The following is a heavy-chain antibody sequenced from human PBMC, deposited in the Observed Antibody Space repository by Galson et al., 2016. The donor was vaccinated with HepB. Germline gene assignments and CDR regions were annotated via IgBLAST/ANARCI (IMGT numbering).Heavy chain of an antibody. Sequence: SVKVSCKASGYNFIGYYIHWVRQAPGQGLEWMGRINPNSGDTNYGQQFQGRVTITRDTSISTAYMELSSLRSNDTAVYYCRREVYYDSGAYYPQDFASDLWGQGTIVSVAS. CDR3: RREVYYDSGAYYPQDFASDL. V-gene: IGHV1-2*06. J-gene: IGHJ3*01. CDR2: INPNSGDT. CDR1: GYNFIGYY. D-gene: IGHD3-22*01.